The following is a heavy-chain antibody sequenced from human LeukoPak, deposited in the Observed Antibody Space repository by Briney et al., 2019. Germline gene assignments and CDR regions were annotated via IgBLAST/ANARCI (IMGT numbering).Heavy chain of an antibody. CDR3: AKLNTEKVDPF. V-gene: IGHV3-23*01. CDR1: GFTFSSFA. CDR2: VVGSGDTT. Sequence: GGSLRLSCAASGFTFSSFAVSWVRQAPGKGLEWVSSVVGSGDTTYYADSVKGRFTISRDNSKYALYLQMSGLRAEDTAVYYCAKLNTEKVDPFWGQGTLVTVSS. D-gene: IGHD5-18*01. J-gene: IGHJ4*02.